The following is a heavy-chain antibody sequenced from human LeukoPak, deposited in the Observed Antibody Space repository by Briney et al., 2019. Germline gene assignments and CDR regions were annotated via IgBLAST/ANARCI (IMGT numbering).Heavy chain of an antibody. V-gene: IGHV3-7*04. Sequence: GGSLRLSCAASGFTFSNYAMSWVRQAPGKGLEWVANIKQDGSKKSYVDSVKGRFTISRDNAKNSLYLQMNSLRAEDTAIYYCTRVGYIDEGIDYWGQGTLVTVSS. CDR1: GFTFSNYA. CDR3: TRVGYIDEGIDY. D-gene: IGHD5-24*01. CDR2: IKQDGSKK. J-gene: IGHJ4*02.